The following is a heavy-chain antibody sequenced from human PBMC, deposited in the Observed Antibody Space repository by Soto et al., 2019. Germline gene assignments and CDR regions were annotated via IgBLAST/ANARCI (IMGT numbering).Heavy chain of an antibody. CDR1: GFSLSSSGVG. Sequence: QITLKESGPSLLRHTQTLTLTCTYSGFSLSSSGVGVGWVRQPPGKALEWLTFIYWDGDKRNNLSLKTRITIPKDTSKNQVVLTMTNMNPADTATYYCARLVVACITYYFDSWGQGTLVIVSS. CDR2: IYWDGDK. J-gene: IGHJ4*02. D-gene: IGHD2-15*01. CDR3: ARLVVACITYYFDS. V-gene: IGHV2-5*02.